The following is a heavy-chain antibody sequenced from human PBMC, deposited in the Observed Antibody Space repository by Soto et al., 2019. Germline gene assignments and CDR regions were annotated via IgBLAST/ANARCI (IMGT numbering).Heavy chain of an antibody. J-gene: IGHJ6*02. CDR2: IIPIFGTA. D-gene: IGHD2-21*02. CDR1: GGTFSSYA. Sequence: QVQLVQSGAEVKKPGSSAKVSCKASGGTFSSYAISWVRQAPGQGLEWMGGIIPIFGTANYAQKFQGRVTITADKSTSTAYMELSSLRSEDTAVYYCARDYCGGDCYSSYYYYGMDVWGQGTTVTVSS. V-gene: IGHV1-69*06. CDR3: ARDYCGGDCYSSYYYYGMDV.